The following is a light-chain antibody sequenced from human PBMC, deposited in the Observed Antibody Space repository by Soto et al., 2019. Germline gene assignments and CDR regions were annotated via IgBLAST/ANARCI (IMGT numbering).Light chain of an antibody. CDR2: KAA. Sequence: DIQMTQSPSTLSASVGDRVTITCRASQSISSWLAWYQQKPGKPPKILIYKAASLESGVPSRFRGSGSGTECTLTISRLQPDDFSTYFCQHYNSYPWTFGQGTKVDI. CDR1: QSISSW. V-gene: IGKV1-5*03. J-gene: IGKJ1*01. CDR3: QHYNSYPWT.